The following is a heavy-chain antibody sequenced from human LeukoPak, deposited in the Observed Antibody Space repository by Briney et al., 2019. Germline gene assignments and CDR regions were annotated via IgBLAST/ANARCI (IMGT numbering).Heavy chain of an antibody. CDR3: ARRLAVTGRYYFDY. V-gene: IGHV4-59*01. CDR1: GGSISTYY. J-gene: IGHJ4*02. CDR2: IYYSGIT. Sequence: SETLSLTCTVSGGSISTYYWTWIRQPPGRGLEWIGYIYYSGITNFNPSLKSRVTMSVDTSRNQFSLRLNSVTAADTAVYYCARRLAVTGRYYFDYWGQGTLVTVSS. D-gene: IGHD6-13*01.